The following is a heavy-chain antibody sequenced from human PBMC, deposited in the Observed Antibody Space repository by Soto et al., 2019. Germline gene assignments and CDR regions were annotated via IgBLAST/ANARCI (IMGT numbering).Heavy chain of an antibody. CDR3: ASRAWDYYYGMDV. CDR1: GGSISSSNW. J-gene: IGHJ6*02. V-gene: IGHV4-4*02. Sequence: PSETLSLTCAVSGGSISSSNWWSWVRQPPGKGLEWIGEIYHSGSTNYNPSLKSRVTISVDKSKNQFSLKLSSVTAADTAVYYCASRAWDYYYGMDVWGQGTTVTVS. CDR2: IYHSGST.